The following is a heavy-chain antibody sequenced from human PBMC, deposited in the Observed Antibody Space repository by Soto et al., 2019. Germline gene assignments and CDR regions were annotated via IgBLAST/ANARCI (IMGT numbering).Heavy chain of an antibody. J-gene: IGHJ3*02. Sequence: EVQLLESGGGLVQPGGSLRLSCAASGFTFSSYAMSWVRQAPGKGLEWVSAISGSGGSTYYADSVKGRFTISRDNSKNPLYLQMTSMRAEDTAVYYCAIDPSGGSPIWGQGTMVTVSS. CDR1: GFTFSSYA. CDR3: AIDPSGGSPI. CDR2: ISGSGGST. D-gene: IGHD2-15*01. V-gene: IGHV3-23*01.